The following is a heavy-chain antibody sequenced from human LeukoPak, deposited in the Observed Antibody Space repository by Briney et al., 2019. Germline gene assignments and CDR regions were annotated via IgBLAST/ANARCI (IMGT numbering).Heavy chain of an antibody. J-gene: IGHJ4*02. Sequence: GGSLRLSCAASGFTFSSYPMSWVRRAPGKGLEGVSAISGSGGSTHYADSVKGRFTISRDNSKNTLYLQMNSLRAEDTAVYYCAKSRGEYQLPSYFDYWGQGTLVTVSS. CDR2: ISGSGGST. V-gene: IGHV3-23*01. CDR3: AKSRGEYQLPSYFDY. D-gene: IGHD2-2*01. CDR1: GFTFSSYP.